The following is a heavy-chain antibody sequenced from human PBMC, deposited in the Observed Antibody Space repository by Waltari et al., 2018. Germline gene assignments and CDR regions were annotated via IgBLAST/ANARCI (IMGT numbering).Heavy chain of an antibody. CDR3: ARERGRSEWYGVDY. V-gene: IGHV1-2*02. J-gene: IGHJ4*02. D-gene: IGHD3-10*01. CDR1: DYPFTVYS. Sequence: QVQVVQSGAEVKKPGASVRVACPASDYPFTVYSLHWVREVQGQGLEWMGWINPNSGDTNYAQKFQDRVTMTSDTSIDTAYMELRRLRSDDTAVYYCARERGRSEWYGVDYWGQGTLVTVSS. CDR2: INPNSGDT.